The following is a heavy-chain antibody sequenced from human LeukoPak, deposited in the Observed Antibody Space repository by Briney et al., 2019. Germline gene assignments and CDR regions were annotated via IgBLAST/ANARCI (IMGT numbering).Heavy chain of an antibody. Sequence: GGSLRLSCAASGFTFSSYAMHWVRQAPGKGLEWVAVISYDGSNKYYEDSVKGRFTTSRDNSKNPLYLQMNSLRAEDTAVYYCARASGGFDYWGQGTLVTVSS. J-gene: IGHJ4*02. V-gene: IGHV3-30*04. D-gene: IGHD3-16*01. CDR1: GFTFSSYA. CDR3: ARASGGFDY. CDR2: ISYDGSNK.